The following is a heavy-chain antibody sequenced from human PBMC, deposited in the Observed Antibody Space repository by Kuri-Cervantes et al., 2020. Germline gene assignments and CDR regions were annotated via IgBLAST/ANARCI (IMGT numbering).Heavy chain of an antibody. D-gene: IGHD4-23*01. J-gene: IGHJ4*02. CDR3: SRDFFALGDYGGNSMSYFDY. CDR1: GFTFDDYA. CDR2: ISWNSCSI. Sequence: LSLTCAASGFTFDDYAMHWVRQAPGKGLEWVSGISWNSCSIGYADSVKGRFTISRDNAKNSLYLQMNSLRPENTAVYYCSRDFFALGDYGGNSMSYFDYWGQGTLVTVSS. V-gene: IGHV3-9*01.